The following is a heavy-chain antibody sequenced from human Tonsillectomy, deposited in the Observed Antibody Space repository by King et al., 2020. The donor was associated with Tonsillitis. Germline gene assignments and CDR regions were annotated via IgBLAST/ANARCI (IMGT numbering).Heavy chain of an antibody. CDR2: ISSGSTFI. CDR1: GFSFSTYS. V-gene: IGHV3-48*01. J-gene: IGHJ4*02. D-gene: IGHD3-10*01. CDR3: ARDIEYYYGSRSYLPPDY. Sequence: DVQLQESGGGLVQPGGSLRLSCAASGFSFSTYSMNWVRQAPGKALEWVSYISSGSTFIYYADSVKGRFTISRDNAKNSLYLQMNSLRAEDTAMYFCARDIEYYYGSRSYLPPDYWGQGTLVTVSS.